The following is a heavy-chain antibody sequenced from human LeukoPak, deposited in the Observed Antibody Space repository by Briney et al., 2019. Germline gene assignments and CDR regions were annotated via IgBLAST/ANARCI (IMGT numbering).Heavy chain of an antibody. CDR1: GFTFSGSA. Sequence: GGSLRLSCAASGFTFSGSAMHWARQASGKGLEWVGRIRSKANSYATAYAASVKGRFTISRDDSKNTAYLQMNSLKTEDTAVYYCTGIAARPGYYYYYMDVWGKGTTVTVSS. CDR3: TGIAARPGYYYYYMDV. D-gene: IGHD6-6*01. CDR2: IRSKANSYAT. J-gene: IGHJ6*03. V-gene: IGHV3-73*01.